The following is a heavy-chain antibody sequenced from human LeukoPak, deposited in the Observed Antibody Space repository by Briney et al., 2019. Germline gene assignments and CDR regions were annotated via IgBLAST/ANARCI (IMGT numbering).Heavy chain of an antibody. D-gene: IGHD2-15*01. J-gene: IGHJ4*02. Sequence: PGGSLRLSCAASGFTFTNYAMTWVRQAPGKGLEWVSAISGSGGSSSHADSVRGRFTISRDNSNNMLYLQMNSLRAEDTAVYYCAKPLRATGSFNYPYFDFWGQGTLVTVSS. CDR2: ISGSGGSS. V-gene: IGHV3-23*01. CDR1: GFTFTNYA. CDR3: AKPLRATGSFNYPYFDF.